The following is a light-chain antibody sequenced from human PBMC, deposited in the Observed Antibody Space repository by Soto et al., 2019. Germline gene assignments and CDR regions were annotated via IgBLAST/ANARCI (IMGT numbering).Light chain of an antibody. Sequence: DIQMTQSPSTLSASVGDRVTITCRASQSISSWLAWYQQKPGKAPKLLIYDASSLESGVPSRFSGSGSGTEFTLTNSSLQPDDFATYYCQQYNSYSPWTFGQGTKV. J-gene: IGKJ1*01. CDR1: QSISSW. CDR3: QQYNSYSPWT. V-gene: IGKV1-5*01. CDR2: DAS.